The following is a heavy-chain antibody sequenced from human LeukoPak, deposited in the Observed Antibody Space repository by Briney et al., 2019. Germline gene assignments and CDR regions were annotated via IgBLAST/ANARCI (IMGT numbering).Heavy chain of an antibody. CDR3: ARNQDYCSSTSCGGWFDP. CDR1: GCTFSSYS. CDR2: TIPIFGTA. D-gene: IGHD2-2*01. J-gene: IGHJ5*02. Sequence: ASVTVSCKASGCTFSSYSISWLRQAPGQGLEWMGGTIPIFGTAKHAQKFQGRVTITADESTSTAYMELSSPRSEDTAVYYCARNQDYCSSTSCGGWFDPWGQGALVTVSS. V-gene: IGHV1-69*13.